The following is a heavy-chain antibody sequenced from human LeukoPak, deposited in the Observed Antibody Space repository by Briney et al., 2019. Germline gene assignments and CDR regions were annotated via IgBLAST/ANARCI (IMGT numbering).Heavy chain of an antibody. CDR3: ARDHTADGNPDY. D-gene: IGHD5-18*01. V-gene: IGHV3-30*04. CDR1: GFTFSSYA. Sequence: PGGSLRLSCAASGFTFSSYAMHWVRQAPGKGLEWVAVISYDGSNKYYADSVKGRFTISRDNSKNTLYLQMNSLRAEDTAVYYCARDHTADGNPDYWGHGTLVTVSS. CDR2: ISYDGSNK. J-gene: IGHJ4*01.